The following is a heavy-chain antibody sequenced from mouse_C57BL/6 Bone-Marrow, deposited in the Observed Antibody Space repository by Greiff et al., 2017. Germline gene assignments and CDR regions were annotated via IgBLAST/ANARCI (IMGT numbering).Heavy chain of an antibody. CDR3: AFNCSGISPYYFDY. CDR1: GFNIKNTY. Sequence: VQLQQSVAELVRPGASVKLSCPASGFNIKNTYMHWVKQRPEQGLEWIGRIDPANGNTNSAPKFQGKATITADTSSNPAYMQLSSLTSEDTAIYYCAFNCSGISPYYFDYWGQGTTLTVSS. V-gene: IGHV14-3*01. CDR2: IDPANGNT. D-gene: IGHD1-1*01. J-gene: IGHJ2*01.